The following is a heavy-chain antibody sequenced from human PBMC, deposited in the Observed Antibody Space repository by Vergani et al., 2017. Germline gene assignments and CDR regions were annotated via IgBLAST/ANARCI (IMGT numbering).Heavy chain of an antibody. CDR2: IWYDGSNK. V-gene: IGHV3-33*01. D-gene: IGHD2-2*01. Sequence: QVQLVESGGGVVQPGRSLRLSCAASGFTFSSYGMHWVRQAPGKGLEWVAVIWYDGSNKYYADSVKGRFTISRDNSKNPLYLQMNSLRAEDTAVYYCARDGTRIVVVPAAITGDMDVWGKGTTVTVSS. J-gene: IGHJ6*03. CDR3: ARDGTRIVVVPAAITGDMDV. CDR1: GFTFSSYG.